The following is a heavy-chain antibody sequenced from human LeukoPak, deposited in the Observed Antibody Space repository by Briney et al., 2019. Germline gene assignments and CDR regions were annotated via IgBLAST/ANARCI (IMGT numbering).Heavy chain of an antibody. CDR3: ARVGGGSFDY. Sequence: SETLSLTCAVYGGSFSGYYWSWIRQPPGKGLEWIGEIHHSGSTNYNPSLKSRVNISVDTSKNHFSLKVSSVTAADTAVYYCARVGGGSFDYWGQGTLVTVSS. CDR2: IHHSGST. J-gene: IGHJ4*02. CDR1: GGSFSGYY. V-gene: IGHV4-34*01. D-gene: IGHD2-15*01.